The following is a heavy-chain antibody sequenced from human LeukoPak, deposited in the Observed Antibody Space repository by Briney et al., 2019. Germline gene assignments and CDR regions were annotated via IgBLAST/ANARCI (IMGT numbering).Heavy chain of an antibody. J-gene: IGHJ6*02. CDR1: GGSIRSSRYY. D-gene: IGHD6-25*01. Sequence: SETLSLTCTVSGGSIRSSRYYWGWIRRPPGKGLEWIGSIYYSGSTYYNPSLKSRVTISVDTSKNQFSLKLSSVTAADTAVYYCARDRAATEVDYYYYYGMDVWGQGTTVTVSS. CDR2: IYYSGST. CDR3: ARDRAATEVDYYYYYGMDV. V-gene: IGHV4-39*02.